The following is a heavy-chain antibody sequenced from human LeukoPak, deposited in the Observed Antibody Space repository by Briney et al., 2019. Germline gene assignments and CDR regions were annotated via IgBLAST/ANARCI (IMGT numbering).Heavy chain of an antibody. V-gene: IGHV1-2*02. CDR2: INPNSGGT. Sequence: ASVKVSCKASGYTFTGYYMHWGRQAPGPGLEWLGCINPNSGGTKYAQKFQDRVTMTRDTSISTAYMELSRLTSDDTAVYYCARGGYYDSSGYSGSWGQGTLVTVSA. CDR3: ARGGYYDSSGYSGS. CDR1: GYTFTGYY. J-gene: IGHJ5*02. D-gene: IGHD3-22*01.